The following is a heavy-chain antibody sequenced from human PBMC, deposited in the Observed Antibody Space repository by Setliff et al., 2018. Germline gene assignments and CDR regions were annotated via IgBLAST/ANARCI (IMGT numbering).Heavy chain of an antibody. CDR3: ARDPRQWLGPLQLINVFDI. J-gene: IGHJ3*02. CDR2: INHSGST. V-gene: IGHV4-34*01. D-gene: IGHD6-19*01. CDR1: GGSFSTYY. Sequence: SETLSLTCAVYGGSFSTYYWIWIRQPPGKGLEWIGEINHSGSTNYNPSLKSRVTIPVDTSKNQFSLKLSSVTAADTAVYYCARDPRQWLGPLQLINVFDIWGQGAVVTVSS.